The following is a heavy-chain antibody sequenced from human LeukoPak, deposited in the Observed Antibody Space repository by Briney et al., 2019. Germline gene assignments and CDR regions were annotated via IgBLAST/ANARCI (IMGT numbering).Heavy chain of an antibody. CDR3: AREAGQGPYYYYYYYMDV. CDR1: GFTVSSNY. V-gene: IGHV3-53*01. CDR2: IYSGGST. Sequence: GGSLRLSCAASGFTVSSNYMSWVRQAPGKGLEWVSVIYSGGSTYYADSVKGRFTISRDNSKNTLYLQMNRLRAEDTAVYYCAREAGQGPYYYYYYYMDVWGKGTTVTVSS. J-gene: IGHJ6*03.